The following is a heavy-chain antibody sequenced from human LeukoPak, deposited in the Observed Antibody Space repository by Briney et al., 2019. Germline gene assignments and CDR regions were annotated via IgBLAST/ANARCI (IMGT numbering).Heavy chain of an antibody. CDR2: ISSSGSTI. D-gene: IGHD5-12*01. V-gene: IGHV3-48*03. CDR3: ARDPYSGYEGY. Sequence: GGSLRLSCAASGFTFSSYEMNWVRQAPGKGLEWVSYISSSGSTIYYADSVKGRFTISRDNAKNSLYLQMNSLRAEDTALYYCARDPYSGYEGYWGQGTLVTVSS. CDR1: GFTFSSYE. J-gene: IGHJ4*02.